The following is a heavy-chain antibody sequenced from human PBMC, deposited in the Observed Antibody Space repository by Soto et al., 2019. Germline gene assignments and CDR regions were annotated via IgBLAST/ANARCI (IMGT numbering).Heavy chain of an antibody. CDR1: EFTLSDFY. D-gene: IGHD2-2*02. V-gene: IGHV3-11*01. CDR3: ARGRYHFFDY. CDR2: IGSSGTTT. J-gene: IGHJ4*02. Sequence: PGGSLSLSCAASEFTLSDFYATWIRQAPGKGLEWVSHIGSSGTTTYYADSVQGRFTISRDNARNSVYLQMNSLRGEDTAVYYCARGRYHFFDYSGRGTLVTVSS.